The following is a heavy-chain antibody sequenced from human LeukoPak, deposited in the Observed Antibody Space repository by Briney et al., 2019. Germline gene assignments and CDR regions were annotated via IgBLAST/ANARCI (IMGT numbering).Heavy chain of an antibody. V-gene: IGHV4-39*07. CDR2: INHSGST. D-gene: IGHD6-19*01. Sequence: SETLSLTCTVSGGSISSGGYYWSWIRQPPGKGLEWIGEINHSGSTNYNPSLKSRVTISVDTSKNQFSLKLSSVTAADTAVYYCARGLAVAGPYYFDYWGQGTLVTVSS. J-gene: IGHJ4*02. CDR1: GGSISSGGYY. CDR3: ARGLAVAGPYYFDY.